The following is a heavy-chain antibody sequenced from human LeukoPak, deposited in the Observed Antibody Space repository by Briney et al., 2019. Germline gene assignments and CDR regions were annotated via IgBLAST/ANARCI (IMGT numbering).Heavy chain of an antibody. CDR3: ARDSKRYGDYPDY. Sequence: ASVKVSCKASGYTFTGYYIHWVRQAPGQGLEWMGWINPISGGTNYAEKFQGRVTTTRDTSINTAYMEVTRLTSDDTAVYYCARDSKRYGDYPDYWGQGTLVTVS. CDR2: INPISGGT. J-gene: IGHJ4*02. V-gene: IGHV1-2*02. CDR1: GYTFTGYY. D-gene: IGHD4-17*01.